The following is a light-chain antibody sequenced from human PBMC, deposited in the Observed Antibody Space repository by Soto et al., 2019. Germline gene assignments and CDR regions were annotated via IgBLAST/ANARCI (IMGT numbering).Light chain of an antibody. Sequence: QSALTQPASVSGSPGQSITISRTGTSSDVGGYNYVSWYQQHPGKAPKLMIYDVSSRPSGVSNRFSGSKSGNTASLTISGLQAEDEADYYCSSYTSSSTRVFGGGTQLTVL. CDR1: SSDVGGYNY. J-gene: IGLJ3*02. CDR3: SSYTSSSTRV. V-gene: IGLV2-14*01. CDR2: DVS.